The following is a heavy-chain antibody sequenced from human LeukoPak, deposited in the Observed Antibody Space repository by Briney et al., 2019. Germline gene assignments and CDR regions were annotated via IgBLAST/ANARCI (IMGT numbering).Heavy chain of an antibody. J-gene: IGHJ3*02. CDR1: GGSISSYY. V-gene: IGHV4-59*01. Sequence: SETLSLTCTVSGGSISSYYWSWIRQLPGKGLEWIGYIYYSGSTNYNPSLKSRVTISVDTSKNQFSLKLSSVTAADTAVYYCARLEDGSGSYYYDAFDIWGQGTMVTVSS. D-gene: IGHD3-10*01. CDR3: ARLEDGSGSYYYDAFDI. CDR2: IYYSGST.